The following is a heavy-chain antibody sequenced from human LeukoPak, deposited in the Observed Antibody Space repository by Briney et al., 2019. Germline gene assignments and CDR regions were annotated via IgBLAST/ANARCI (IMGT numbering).Heavy chain of an antibody. CDR3: ARGKPEMATIMGDY. Sequence: GASVKLSCKAYGYTFTGYYMHWVRQAPGQGLEWMGWINPNSGGTNYAQKYQGRVTMARDTSISTAYMELRRLRSDDTAVYYCARGKPEMATIMGDYWGQGTLVTVSS. CDR1: GYTFTGYY. J-gene: IGHJ4*02. CDR2: INPNSGGT. V-gene: IGHV1-2*02. D-gene: IGHD5-24*01.